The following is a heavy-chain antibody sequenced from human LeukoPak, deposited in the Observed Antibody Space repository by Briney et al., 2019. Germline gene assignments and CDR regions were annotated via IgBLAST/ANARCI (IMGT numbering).Heavy chain of an antibody. V-gene: IGHV3-23*01. D-gene: IGHD5-12*01. CDR2: ISGSGGST. CDR1: GFTFYSYA. CDR3: AKGALRGYSAPGVYDI. Sequence: PGGSLRLSCAASGFTFYSYAMAWVRQAPGKGLEWVSGISGSGGSTYYADSVKGRFTISRDNSRNTLYLRINSLRAEDTAIYYCAKGALRGYSAPGVYDIWGQGTMVTVSS. J-gene: IGHJ3*02.